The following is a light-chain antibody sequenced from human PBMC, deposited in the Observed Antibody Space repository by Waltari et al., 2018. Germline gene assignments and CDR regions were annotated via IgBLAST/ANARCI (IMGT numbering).Light chain of an antibody. CDR3: SSYTSSSTLV. CDR2: EVS. J-gene: IGLJ3*02. Sequence: QSALTQPASVSGSPGQSITISCTGTSSDVGDYNYVSWYQQHPGKAPKLMIYEVSNRPSGVSNLFSGSKSGNTASLTISGLQAEDEADYYCSSYTSSSTLVFGGGTKLTVL. V-gene: IGLV2-14*01. CDR1: SSDVGDYNY.